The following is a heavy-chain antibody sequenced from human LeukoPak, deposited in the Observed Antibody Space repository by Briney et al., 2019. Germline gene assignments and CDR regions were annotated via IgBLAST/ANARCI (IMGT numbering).Heavy chain of an antibody. CDR3: ARGVLGYGRNDAFDI. Sequence: TGGSLRLSCAASGFTFSSYYMNWVRETPGKGLEWVSSFHSSDSYINYADSVRGRFTISRDNAKSSLYLQMNSLRAEDTAVYYCARGVLGYGRNDAFDIWGQGTMVTVSS. D-gene: IGHD4-23*01. CDR2: FHSSDSYI. CDR1: GFTFSSYY. V-gene: IGHV3-21*01. J-gene: IGHJ3*02.